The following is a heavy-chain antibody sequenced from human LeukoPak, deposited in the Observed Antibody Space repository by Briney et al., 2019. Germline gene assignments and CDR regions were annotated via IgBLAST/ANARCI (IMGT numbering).Heavy chain of an antibody. CDR1: GFTFSSVG. Sequence: GRSLRLSCAASGFTFSSVGIHTVTQAPGRGLEGLADIWYDGSNKYYADSVKGRFTNSRDNYTNTLYLQMNSLGAEDTGVYYCVRLEYSGYGFDYWGQGTLVTVSS. CDR2: IWYDGSNK. V-gene: IGHV3-33*01. J-gene: IGHJ4*02. CDR3: VRLEYSGYGFDY. D-gene: IGHD5-12*01.